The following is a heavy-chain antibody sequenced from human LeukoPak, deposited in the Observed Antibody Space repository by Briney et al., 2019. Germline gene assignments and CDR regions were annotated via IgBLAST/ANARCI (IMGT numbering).Heavy chain of an antibody. V-gene: IGHV1-46*01. D-gene: IGHD5-12*01. CDR3: ARDGMYGGYPVFYFDY. CDR2: INPSGGST. CDR1: GYTFTSYY. Sequence: ASVKVPCKASGYTFTSYYMHWVRQAPGQGLEWMGIINPSGGSTSYAQKFQGRVTMTRDTSTSTVYMELSSLRSEDTAVYYCARDGMYGGYPVFYFDYWGQGTLVTVSS. J-gene: IGHJ4*02.